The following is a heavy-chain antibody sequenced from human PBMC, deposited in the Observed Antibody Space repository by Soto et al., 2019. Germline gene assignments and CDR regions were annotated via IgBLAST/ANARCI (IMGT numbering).Heavy chain of an antibody. Sequence: RLCLTGPVSGASISSGGYYWSWIRQHPGKGLEWIGYIYYSGSTYYNPSLKSRVTVSVDTSKNQFSLKLSSVTAADTAVYYCARLAVAGIGYFDYWGQGTLVTVYS. CDR2: IYYSGST. CDR3: ARLAVAGIGYFDY. CDR1: GASISSGGYY. V-gene: IGHV4-31*03. J-gene: IGHJ4*02. D-gene: IGHD6-19*01.